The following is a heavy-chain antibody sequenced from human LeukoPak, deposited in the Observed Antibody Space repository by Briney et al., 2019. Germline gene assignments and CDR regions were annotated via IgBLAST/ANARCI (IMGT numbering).Heavy chain of an antibody. CDR3: ARSSQNYFDY. Sequence: ASVAGSSKAWESTFRSCAMIWVVQAPLQRLDWMGGIIPIFGTANYAQKFQGRVTITTDESTSTAYMELSSLRSEDTAVYYCARSSQNYFDYWGQGTLVTVSS. CDR2: IIPIFGTA. V-gene: IGHV1-69*05. D-gene: IGHD3-10*01. CDR1: ESTFRSCA. J-gene: IGHJ4*02.